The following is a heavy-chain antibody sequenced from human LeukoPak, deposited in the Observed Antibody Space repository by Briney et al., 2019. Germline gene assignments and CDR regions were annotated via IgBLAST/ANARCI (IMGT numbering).Heavy chain of an antibody. CDR3: ARRLYGDYYFDD. J-gene: IGHJ4*02. D-gene: IGHD4-17*01. CDR1: GYTFTSYD. CDR2: MNPNSGNT. V-gene: IGHV1-8*01. Sequence: GASVKVSCKASGYTFTSYDINWVRQATGQGLEWMGWMNPNSGNTGYAQKFQGRVTMTRNTSIRTAYMALSSLRSEDPAVYYCARRLYGDYYFDDWGQGTLVTVSS.